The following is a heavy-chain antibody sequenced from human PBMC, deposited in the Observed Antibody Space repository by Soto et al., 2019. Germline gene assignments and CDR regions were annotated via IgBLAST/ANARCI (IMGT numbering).Heavy chain of an antibody. D-gene: IGHD3-22*01. CDR3: ARGGYYDSSGYLDAFDI. J-gene: IGHJ3*02. CDR1: GYTFTSYD. V-gene: IGHV1-8*01. CDR2: MNPNSGNT. Sequence: GASVKVSCKASGYTFTSYDINWVRQATGQGLEWMGWMNPNSGNTGYAQKFQGRVTMTRNTSISTAYMELSSLRSEDTAVYYCARGGYYDSSGYLDAFDIWGQGTMVTVSS.